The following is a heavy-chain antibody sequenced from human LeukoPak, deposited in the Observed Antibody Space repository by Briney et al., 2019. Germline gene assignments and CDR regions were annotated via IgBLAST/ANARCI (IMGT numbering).Heavy chain of an antibody. D-gene: IGHD3-22*01. Sequence: PGGSLRLSCAASGFTFSSYSMNWVRQAPGKGLVWVSRINSDGSSTSYADSVKGRFTISRDNAKNTLYLQMNSLRAEDTAVYYCATYYYDSSGYRFDYWGQGTLVTVSS. J-gene: IGHJ4*02. CDR3: ATYYYDSSGYRFDY. V-gene: IGHV3-74*01. CDR2: INSDGSST. CDR1: GFTFSSYS.